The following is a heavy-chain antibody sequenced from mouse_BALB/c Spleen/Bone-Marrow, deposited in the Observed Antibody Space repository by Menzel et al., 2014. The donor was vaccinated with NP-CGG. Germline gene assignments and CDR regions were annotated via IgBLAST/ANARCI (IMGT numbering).Heavy chain of an antibody. CDR2: IYPRSGNT. V-gene: IGHV1-84*02. Sequence: VQLQQSGPELVKPGASVKISCKASGYTLXDYYINWVKQRPGQGLEWIGWIYPRSGNTKYNEKFKGKATLTVDTSSSTAYMHLSSLTSEDTAVYFCARRRYDVGYFDVWGAGTTVTVSS. CDR1: GYTLXDYY. D-gene: IGHD2-14*01. CDR3: ARRRYDVGYFDV. J-gene: IGHJ1*01.